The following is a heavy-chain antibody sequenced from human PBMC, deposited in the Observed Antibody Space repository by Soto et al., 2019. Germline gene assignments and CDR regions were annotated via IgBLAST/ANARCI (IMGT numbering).Heavy chain of an antibody. V-gene: IGHV4-59*01. CDR1: GGSISSYY. Sequence: SETLSLTCTVSGGSISSYYWSWIRQPPGKGLEWIGYIYYSGSTNYNPSLKSRVTISVDTSKNQFSLKLSSVTAADTAVYYCARDQYYDSSGPDYWGQGTLVTVSS. J-gene: IGHJ4*02. D-gene: IGHD3-22*01. CDR3: ARDQYYDSSGPDY. CDR2: IYYSGST.